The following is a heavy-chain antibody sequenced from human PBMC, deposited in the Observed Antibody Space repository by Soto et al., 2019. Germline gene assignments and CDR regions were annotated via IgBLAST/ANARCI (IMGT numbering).Heavy chain of an antibody. J-gene: IGHJ5*02. Sequence: QVQLQESGPGLVKPSGTLSLTCAVSGGSISSSNWWSWVRQPPGKGLEWMGEIYHSGSTNYNPSLRSRVTIAVDKSKIQFSLKLSSVTAADTAVYYCARETICGVVIIENWFDPWGQGTLVTVSS. V-gene: IGHV4-4*02. CDR2: IYHSGST. CDR3: ARETICGVVIIENWFDP. D-gene: IGHD3-3*01. CDR1: GGSISSSNW.